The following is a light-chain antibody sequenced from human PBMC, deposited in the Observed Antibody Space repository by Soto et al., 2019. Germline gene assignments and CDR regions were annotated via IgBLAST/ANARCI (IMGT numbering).Light chain of an antibody. CDR2: GNT. J-gene: IGLJ1*01. Sequence: QSLLTQARYVSEAPGQRVTMYCNGSIYNLGAGYDAHWFQFLPGTAPKLLIYGNTNRPSGVPDRFSGSKYATSASLAITGLQSEDEAEYFCKSWDISLGGSVFGSGTKVTVL. V-gene: IGLV1-40*01. CDR1: IYNLGAGYD. CDR3: KSWDISLGGSV.